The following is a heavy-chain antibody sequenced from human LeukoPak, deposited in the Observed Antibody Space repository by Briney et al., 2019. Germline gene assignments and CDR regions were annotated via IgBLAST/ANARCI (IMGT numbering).Heavy chain of an antibody. CDR1: GYSISSVYY. V-gene: IGHV4-38-2*02. CDR2: IYHSGST. J-gene: IGHJ6*02. CDR3: ARDTRGYYGMDV. Sequence: SETLSLTCTVSGYSISSVYYWGWIRPPPGKGLEWIGSIYHSGSTYYNPSLKSRVTISVDTSKNQFSLKLSSVTAADTAVYYCARDTRGYYGMDVWGQGTTVTVSS.